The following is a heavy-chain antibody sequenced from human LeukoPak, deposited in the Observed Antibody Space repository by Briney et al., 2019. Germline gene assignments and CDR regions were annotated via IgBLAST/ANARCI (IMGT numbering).Heavy chain of an antibody. CDR3: ARVGSSGYYLTHFDY. CDR1: GGSISSYY. J-gene: IGHJ4*02. V-gene: IGHV4-59*01. Sequence: SETLSLTCTVSGGSISSYYWSWIRQPPGKGLEWIGYIYYSGSTNYNPSLKSRVTISVDTSKNQFSLKLSSVTAADTAVYYCARVGSSGYYLTHFDYWGQGTLVTVSS. D-gene: IGHD3-22*01. CDR2: IYYSGST.